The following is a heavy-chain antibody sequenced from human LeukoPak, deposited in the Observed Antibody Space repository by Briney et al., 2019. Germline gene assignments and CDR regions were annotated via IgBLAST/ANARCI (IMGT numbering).Heavy chain of an antibody. J-gene: IGHJ4*02. CDR2: IYYSGST. CDR3: ARSGGYGDY. Sequence: SETLSLTCTVSGGSISSRSYYWGWIRQPPGKGLEWIGSIYYSGSTYYNPSLKSRVTISVDTSKNQFSLKLSSVTAADTAVHYCARSGGYGDYWGQGTLVTVSS. D-gene: IGHD5-12*01. V-gene: IGHV4-39*01. CDR1: GGSISSRSYY.